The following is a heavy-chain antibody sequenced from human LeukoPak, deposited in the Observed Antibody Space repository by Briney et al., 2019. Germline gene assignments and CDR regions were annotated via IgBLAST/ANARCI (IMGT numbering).Heavy chain of an antibody. CDR1: GGSISSYY. CDR3: MRGGDSPR. Sequence: KSSETLSLTCTVSGGSISSYYWNWIRQPAGKGLEWIGHISASGSTNYNPSLQSRVTMSVDTSNNQFSLKLSSLTAADTAVYYCMRGGDSPRWGQGTLVTVSS. J-gene: IGHJ4*02. CDR2: ISASGST. V-gene: IGHV4-4*07. D-gene: IGHD2-15*01.